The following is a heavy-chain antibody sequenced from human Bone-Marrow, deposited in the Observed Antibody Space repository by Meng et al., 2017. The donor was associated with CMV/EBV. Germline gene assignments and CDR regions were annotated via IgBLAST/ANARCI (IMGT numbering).Heavy chain of an antibody. CDR3: ARDVDYPNWFDP. J-gene: IGHJ5*02. D-gene: IGHD4-11*01. CDR1: GYTFTGYY. Sequence: ASVTVSCKASGYTFTGYYMHWVRQAPGQGLEWMGWINPNSGGTNYAQKFQGRVTMTRDTSISTAYMELSRLRSDDTAVYYCARDVDYPNWFDPWGQGTLVTVSS. V-gene: IGHV1-2*02. CDR2: INPNSGGT.